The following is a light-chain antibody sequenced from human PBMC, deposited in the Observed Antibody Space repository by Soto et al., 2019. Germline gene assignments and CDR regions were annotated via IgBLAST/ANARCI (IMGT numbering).Light chain of an antibody. J-gene: IGLJ2*01. V-gene: IGLV1-40*01. CDR2: GNS. CDR1: SSNIGADYD. Sequence: QSVLTQPPSVSGAPGQRVTISCTGSSSNIGADYDVHWYQQLPGTAPKLLIFGNSNRPSGVPDRFSGSKSGTSASLPITGLQAEDEADYYCQSYDTSLSASVFGGGTKVTVL. CDR3: QSYDTSLSASV.